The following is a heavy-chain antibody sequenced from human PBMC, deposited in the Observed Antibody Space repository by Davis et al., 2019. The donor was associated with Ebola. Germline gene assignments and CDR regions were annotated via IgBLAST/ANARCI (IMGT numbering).Heavy chain of an antibody. V-gene: IGHV1-18*03. CDR1: GYTFINYG. CDR3: ARDLIPYSSGWYPYFDY. Sequence: ASVKVSCKASGYTFINYGISWVRQAPGQGPEWMGWISAYNGNTNYAHQLQDRVTLTTDTSTTTAYMELRSLRSDDMAVYYCARDLIPYSSGWYPYFDYWGQGTQVTVSS. CDR2: ISAYNGNT. J-gene: IGHJ4*02. D-gene: IGHD6-19*01.